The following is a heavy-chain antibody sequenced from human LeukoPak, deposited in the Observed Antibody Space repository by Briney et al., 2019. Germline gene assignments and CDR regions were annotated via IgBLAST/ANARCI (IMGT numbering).Heavy chain of an antibody. Sequence: GGSLRLSCAASGFTFSSYGMHWVRQAPGKGLEWVAVIWYDGSNKYYADSVKGRFTISRDNSKNTLYLQMNSLTAEDTAVYYCARDPYCGGDCYSYYFDYWGQGTLVTVSS. CDR2: IWYDGSNK. CDR1: GFTFSSYG. D-gene: IGHD2-21*02. J-gene: IGHJ4*02. V-gene: IGHV3-33*01. CDR3: ARDPYCGGDCYSYYFDY.